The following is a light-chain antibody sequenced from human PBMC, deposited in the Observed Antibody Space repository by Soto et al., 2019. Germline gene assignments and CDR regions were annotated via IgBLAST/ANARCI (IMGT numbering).Light chain of an antibody. CDR3: LLYYGGAWV. CDR2: DTT. CDR1: TGAVTSAYY. J-gene: IGLJ3*02. V-gene: IGLV7-43*01. Sequence: QAVVTQEPSLTVSPGGAVTLTCASSTGAVTSAYYPNWFQQKPGQAPRALIYDTTNKHSWTPARFSGSLLGGTAALTLSGVQPEDEAEYYCLLYYGGAWVFGGGTKLTVL.